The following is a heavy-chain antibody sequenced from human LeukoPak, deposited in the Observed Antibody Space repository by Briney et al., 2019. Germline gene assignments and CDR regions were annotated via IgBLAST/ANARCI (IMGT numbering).Heavy chain of an antibody. CDR3: ASVAATVPLDS. V-gene: IGHV3-21*04. D-gene: IGHD6-13*01. J-gene: IGHJ4*02. CDR1: GFTFSSYS. CDR2: ISSSSSYI. Sequence: GGSLRLSCAASGFTFSSYSLNWVRQAPGKGLEWVSSISSSSSYIYYADSVKGRFTISRDNAKNSLYLQMNSLRAEDTAVYYCASVAATVPLDSWGQGTLVTVSS.